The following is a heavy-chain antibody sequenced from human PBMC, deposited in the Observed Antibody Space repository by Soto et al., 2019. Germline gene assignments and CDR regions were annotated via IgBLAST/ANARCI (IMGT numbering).Heavy chain of an antibody. Sequence: ASVKVSCKASGYTFTSYAMHWVRQAPGQRLEWMGWINARNGITKYAQKFQGRVTITRDTSTSTAYMELSSLRSEDTAVYYCGRENWFDPWGQGTLVTVSS. J-gene: IGHJ5*02. CDR3: GRENWFDP. CDR1: GYTFTSYA. CDR2: INARNGIT. V-gene: IGHV1-3*01.